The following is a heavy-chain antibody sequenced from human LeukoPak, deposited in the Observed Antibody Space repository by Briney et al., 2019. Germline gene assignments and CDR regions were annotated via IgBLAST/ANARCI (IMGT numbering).Heavy chain of an antibody. V-gene: IGHV3-74*01. D-gene: IGHD5-12*01. J-gene: IGHJ4*02. CDR2: INIDWSDT. Sequence: PGGSLRLSCAASGFTFSSYWMHWVRQVPGKGLVWVSRINIDWSDTSYADSVEGRFTISRDNAKNTLYLKMNGLRAEDTAVYYCARSDIVHDYWGPGTLVTVSS. CDR1: GFTFSSYW. CDR3: ARSDIVHDY.